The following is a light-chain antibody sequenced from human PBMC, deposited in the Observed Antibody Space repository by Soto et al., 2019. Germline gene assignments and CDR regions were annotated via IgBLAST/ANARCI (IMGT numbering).Light chain of an antibody. J-gene: IGLJ3*02. CDR3: SSYTSSSTLEV. Sequence: QSVLTQPASVSGSPGQSITISCTGTSSDVGGYNYVSWYQQHPGKAPKLMIYDVSNRPSGASNRFSGSKSGNTASLTISGLQAEDEADYYCSSYTSSSTLEVFGGGTKVTVL. CDR1: SSDVGGYNY. V-gene: IGLV2-14*01. CDR2: DVS.